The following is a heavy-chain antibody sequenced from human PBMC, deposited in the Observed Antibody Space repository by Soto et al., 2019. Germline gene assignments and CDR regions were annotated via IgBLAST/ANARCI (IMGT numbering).Heavy chain of an antibody. Sequence: ASVKVSCKASGYAFKNYGITWVRQAPGQGLEWMGWITVYNGNTNYAERLQGRVTMTTDTSTSTAYMELWSLRSDGTAVYYCARGYSYGSYWFFDLWGRGTLVTVSS. D-gene: IGHD5-18*01. CDR3: ARGYSYGSYWFFDL. CDR1: GYAFKNYG. J-gene: IGHJ2*01. CDR2: ITVYNGNT. V-gene: IGHV1-18*04.